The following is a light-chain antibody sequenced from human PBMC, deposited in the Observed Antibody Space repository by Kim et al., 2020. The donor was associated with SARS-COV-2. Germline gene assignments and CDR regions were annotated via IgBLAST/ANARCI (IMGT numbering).Light chain of an antibody. CDR2: DAS. Sequence: ASARDRLTITNQASQDIHNYLNWDQKKPGKAPKLRIYDASNVEAGVPSRFSGSGSGTDFTFSITSLQPEGIATYYCQQYDSLPLTFGGGTELEI. V-gene: IGKV1-33*01. CDR1: QDIHNY. J-gene: IGKJ4*01. CDR3: QQYDSLPLT.